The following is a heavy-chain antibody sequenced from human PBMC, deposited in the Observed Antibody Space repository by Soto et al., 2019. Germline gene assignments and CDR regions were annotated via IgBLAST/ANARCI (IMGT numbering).Heavy chain of an antibody. Sequence: GGALRLPCAASGFTFSSYSMNWVRQAPGKGLEWVSYISSSSSTIYYADSVKGRFTISRDNAKNSLYLQMNSLRAEDTAVYYCARPLDYGDYVDAYWGQGTLVTVSS. D-gene: IGHD4-17*01. V-gene: IGHV3-48*01. CDR2: ISSSSSTI. CDR3: ARPLDYGDYVDAY. CDR1: GFTFSSYS. J-gene: IGHJ4*02.